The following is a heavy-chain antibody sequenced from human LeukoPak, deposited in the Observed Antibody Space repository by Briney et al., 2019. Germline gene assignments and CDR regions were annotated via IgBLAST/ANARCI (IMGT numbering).Heavy chain of an antibody. J-gene: IGHJ4*02. CDR1: GFTFSSYE. Sequence: GGSLRLSCAASGFTFSSYEMNWVRQAPGKGLEWASYISSSGSTIYYADSVKGRFTISRDNAKNSLYLQMNSLRAEDTALYYCAKDHRPGGSHFDYWGQGTLVTVSS. V-gene: IGHV3-48*03. D-gene: IGHD3-16*01. CDR3: AKDHRPGGSHFDY. CDR2: ISSSGSTI.